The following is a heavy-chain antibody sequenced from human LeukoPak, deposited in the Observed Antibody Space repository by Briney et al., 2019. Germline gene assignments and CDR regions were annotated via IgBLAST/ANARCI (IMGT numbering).Heavy chain of an antibody. D-gene: IGHD3-22*01. CDR2: IGTAGET. J-gene: IGHJ4*02. V-gene: IGHV3-13*01. CDR1: GFTFSSYD. Sequence: GGSLRPSCAASGFTFSSYDMHWVRQGTGKGLEWVSAIGTAGETYYPGSVKGRFTISRENAKNSFYLQMNSLTAGDTAVYYCARGKYYHDSSGYYDYWGQGTLVTVSS. CDR3: ARGKYYHDSSGYYDY.